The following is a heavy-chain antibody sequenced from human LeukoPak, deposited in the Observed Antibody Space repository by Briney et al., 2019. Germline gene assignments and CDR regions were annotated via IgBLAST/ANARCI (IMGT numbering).Heavy chain of an antibody. CDR3: ASLTGTTRGGYYYYYGMDV. CDR2: IIPIFGTA. V-gene: IGHV1-69*01. D-gene: IGHD1-20*01. Sequence: SVKVSCKASGGTFSSYAIGWVRQAPGQGLEWMGGIIPIFGTANYAQKFQGRVTITADESTSTAYMELSSLRSEDTAVYYCASLTGTTRGGYYYYYGMDVWGKGTTVTVSS. J-gene: IGHJ6*04. CDR1: GGTFSSYA.